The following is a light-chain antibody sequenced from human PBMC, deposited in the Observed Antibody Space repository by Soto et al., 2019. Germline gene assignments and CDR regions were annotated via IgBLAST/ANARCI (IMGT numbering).Light chain of an antibody. CDR1: QSVSSSY. V-gene: IGKV3-20*01. CDR2: GAS. Sequence: VLTQSPGTLSLSPGERATLSFMAIQSVSSSYLAWYQQKPGQAPRLLIYGASSRATGIPDRFSGSGSGTDFTLTISRLEPEDFAVYYCQQYGSSPQTFGQGTKVDIK. J-gene: IGKJ1*01. CDR3: QQYGSSPQT.